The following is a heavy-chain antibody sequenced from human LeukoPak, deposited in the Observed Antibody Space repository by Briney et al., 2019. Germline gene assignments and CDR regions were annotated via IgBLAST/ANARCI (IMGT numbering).Heavy chain of an antibody. CDR2: ISAYNGNT. Sequence: ASVQVSCKASGYTFTSYGISWVRQAPGQGLEGMGWISAYNGNTNYAQKLQGRVTMTTDTSTSTAYMELRSLRSDDTAVYYCARTDIVVVVAATGNWFDPWGQGTLVTVSS. J-gene: IGHJ5*02. V-gene: IGHV1-18*01. CDR1: GYTFTSYG. CDR3: ARTDIVVVVAATGNWFDP. D-gene: IGHD2-15*01.